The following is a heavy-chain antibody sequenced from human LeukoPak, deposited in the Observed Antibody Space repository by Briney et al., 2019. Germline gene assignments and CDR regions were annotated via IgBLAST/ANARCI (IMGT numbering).Heavy chain of an antibody. V-gene: IGHV3-9*01. D-gene: IGHD3-3*01. CDR1: GFTFSSYA. Sequence: PGGSLRLSCAASGFTFSSYAMSWVRQAPGKGLEWVSGISWNSGSIGYADSVKGRFTISRDNAKNSLYLQMNSLRAEDTALYYCAKTIFGVVMAGYFDYWGQGTLVTVSS. CDR2: ISWNSGSI. J-gene: IGHJ4*02. CDR3: AKTIFGVVMAGYFDY.